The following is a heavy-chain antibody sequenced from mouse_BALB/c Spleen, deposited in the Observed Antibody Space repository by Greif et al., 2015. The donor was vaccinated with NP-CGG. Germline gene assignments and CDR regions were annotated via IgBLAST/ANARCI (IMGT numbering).Heavy chain of an antibody. V-gene: IGHV1-7*01. CDR3: ARMNC. J-gene: IGHJ2*01. CDR2: INPSTGYT. CDR1: GYTFTSYW. Sequence: VKVVESGAELAKPGASVKMSCKASGYTFTSYWMHWVKQRPGQGLEWIGYINPSTGYTEYNQKFKDKATLTADKSSSTAYMQRSSRTSEDAAVYYCARMNCWGQGTTLTVSS.